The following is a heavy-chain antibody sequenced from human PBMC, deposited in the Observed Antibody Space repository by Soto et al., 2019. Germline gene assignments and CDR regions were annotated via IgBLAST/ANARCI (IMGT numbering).Heavy chain of an antibody. Sequence: QVQLVQSGAEVKKPGASVKVSCKASGYTFTSYYMHWVRQAPGQGLEWMGIINPSGGSTSYAQKFQGRVTMTRDTSTSTVYLELSSLRSEDTAVYYCARDWAPDSSAADGMDVWGQGTTVTVSS. V-gene: IGHV1-46*03. D-gene: IGHD3-22*01. J-gene: IGHJ6*02. CDR3: ARDWAPDSSAADGMDV. CDR1: GYTFTSYY. CDR2: INPSGGST.